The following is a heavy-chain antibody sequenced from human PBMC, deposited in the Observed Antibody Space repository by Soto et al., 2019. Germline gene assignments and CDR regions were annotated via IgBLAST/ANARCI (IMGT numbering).Heavy chain of an antibody. J-gene: IGHJ4*02. CDR1: GGSISSYY. D-gene: IGHD2-2*03. CDR3: ARRYGYCFDY. Sequence: PSDTLSLTCTVSGGSISSYYWSWIRQPPGKGLEWIGYIYYSGSTNYNPSLKSRVTISVDTSKNQFSLKLSSVTAADTAVYYCARRYGYCFDYWGQGTLVTVSS. CDR2: IYYSGST. V-gene: IGHV4-59*08.